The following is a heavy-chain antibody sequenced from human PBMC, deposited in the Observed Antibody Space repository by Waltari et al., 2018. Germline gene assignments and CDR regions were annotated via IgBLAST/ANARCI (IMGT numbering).Heavy chain of an antibody. V-gene: IGHV4-4*02. CDR1: GDSMSSTDW. Sequence: QLQLQESGPGLVKPSGTLSLTCAVSGDSMSSTDWWSWVRQCPGKGMELIGLVQRSGRTKYNPAFASRVTVSVDTSTNQFCLKVTSATGADTAVYFCARDRGRGIYLDSWGQGTLVTVSP. D-gene: IGHD2-15*01. J-gene: IGHJ4*02. CDR2: VQRSGRT. CDR3: ARDRGRGIYLDS.